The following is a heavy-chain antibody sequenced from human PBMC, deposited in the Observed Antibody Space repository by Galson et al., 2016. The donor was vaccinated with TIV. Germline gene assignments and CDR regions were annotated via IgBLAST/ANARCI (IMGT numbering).Heavy chain of an antibody. Sequence: QSGAEVKKPGESLKISCKETGYDFTNYWIGWVRQMPGKGLEWIGIIYPGDSDTKYSPSFQGQVTISADKFISTAYLQWSSLKASDTAKYYCARAGPGYSGNADDGMDVWGQGTTVTVSS. D-gene: IGHD5-12*01. CDR1: GYDFTNYW. J-gene: IGHJ6*02. V-gene: IGHV5-51*01. CDR2: IYPGDSDT. CDR3: ARAGPGYSGNADDGMDV.